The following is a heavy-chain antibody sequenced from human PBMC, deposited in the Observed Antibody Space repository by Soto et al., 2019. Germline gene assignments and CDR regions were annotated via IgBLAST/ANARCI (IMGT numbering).Heavy chain of an antibody. CDR2: ISGSGDRT. CDR3: AKVKTWTYLDF. Sequence: EVQLLESGGGLVQPGGSLRLSCAASGFTFSSYAMSWVRQAPGKGLEWVSSISGSGDRTYYADSVKGRFIISRDNSKNTLYVQMNSLRVEDTAVYYCAKVKTWTYLDFWGQGSLVTVSS. J-gene: IGHJ4*02. D-gene: IGHD5-12*01. CDR1: GFTFSSYA. V-gene: IGHV3-23*01.